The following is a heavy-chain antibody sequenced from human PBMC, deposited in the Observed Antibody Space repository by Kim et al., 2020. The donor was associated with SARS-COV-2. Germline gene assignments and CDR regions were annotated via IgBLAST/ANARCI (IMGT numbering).Heavy chain of an antibody. Sequence: SLKSQVTISVDTSTNQFSLKLSSVTAADTAVYYCAREPYNWNDGDDAFDIWGQGTLVTVSS. V-gene: IGHV4-34*13. D-gene: IGHD1-1*01. CDR3: AREPYNWNDGDDAFDI. J-gene: IGHJ3*02.